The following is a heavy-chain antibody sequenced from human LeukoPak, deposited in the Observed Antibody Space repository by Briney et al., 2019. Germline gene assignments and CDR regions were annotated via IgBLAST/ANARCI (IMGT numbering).Heavy chain of an antibody. V-gene: IGHV4-30-4*08. CDR2: IHYSGST. CDR1: GGSISSGDYY. Sequence: SETLSLTCTVSGGSISSGDYYWSWIRQPPGKGLVWIGYIHYSGSTYYNPSLKSRVTISVDTSKNPFSLKLSSMTGADTAVYYCARESDIVVVPAGTEDYYYYYYMDVWGKGTTVTVSS. D-gene: IGHD2-2*01. CDR3: ARESDIVVVPAGTEDYYYYYYMDV. J-gene: IGHJ6*03.